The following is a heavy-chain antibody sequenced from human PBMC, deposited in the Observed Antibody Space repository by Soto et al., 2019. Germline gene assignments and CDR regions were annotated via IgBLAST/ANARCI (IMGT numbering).Heavy chain of an antibody. J-gene: IGHJ2*01. V-gene: IGHV3-30*03. Sequence: SLRLSCGAPGVTFKDCGMHWVRQAPGKGLEWVAVISYDGKQTYYADSVKGRFTISKDKSKRTLFLQMNSLRVDDTAVYYCARDGWGSNWYFDLWGRGTLVTVSS. D-gene: IGHD3-16*01. CDR1: GVTFKDCG. CDR3: ARDGWGSNWYFDL. CDR2: ISYDGKQT.